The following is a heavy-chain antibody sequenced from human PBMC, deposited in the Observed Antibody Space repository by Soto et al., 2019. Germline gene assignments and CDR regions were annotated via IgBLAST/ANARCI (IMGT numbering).Heavy chain of an antibody. Sequence: PSETLSLTCTVSGGSISSGGYYWSWIRQHPGKGLEWIGYIYYSGSTYYNPSLKSRVTISVDTSKNQFSLKLSSVTAADTAVYYCARGEQLVAPYYYYYYMDVWGKGTTVTVYS. CDR3: ARGEQLVAPYYYYYYMDV. J-gene: IGHJ6*03. D-gene: IGHD6-6*01. V-gene: IGHV4-31*03. CDR1: GGSISSGGYY. CDR2: IYYSGST.